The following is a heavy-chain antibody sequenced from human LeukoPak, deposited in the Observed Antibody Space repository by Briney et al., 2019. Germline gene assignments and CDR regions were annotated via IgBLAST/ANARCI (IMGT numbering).Heavy chain of an antibody. V-gene: IGHV3-23*01. D-gene: IGHD1-26*01. CDR3: ARVGIVGASFDY. J-gene: IGHJ4*02. CDR2: ISGSGGST. CDR1: GFTFSSYA. Sequence: GGSLRLSCAASGFTFSSYAMSWVRQAPGKGLEWVSAISGSGGSTYYADSVKGRFTISRDNAKNSLYLQMNSLRAEDTAVYYCARVGIVGASFDYWGQGTLVTVSS.